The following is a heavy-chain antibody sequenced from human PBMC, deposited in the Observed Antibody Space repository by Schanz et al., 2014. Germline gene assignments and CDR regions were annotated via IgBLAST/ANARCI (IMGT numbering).Heavy chain of an antibody. CDR2: FDVEDGET. D-gene: IGHD2-2*01. J-gene: IGHJ3*01. Sequence: QVQLLQSGSEVKKPGASVKVSCEISGYTVSALAMHWVRQAPGKGLEWLGGFDVEDGETIYAQKFQGRVTMTEETSTETAYMELSGLRSGDTAVYYCARGIPYCSSTSCSGLDAYDVWGQGTLVTVSS. CDR1: GYTVSALA. V-gene: IGHV1-24*01. CDR3: ARGIPYCSSTSCSGLDAYDV.